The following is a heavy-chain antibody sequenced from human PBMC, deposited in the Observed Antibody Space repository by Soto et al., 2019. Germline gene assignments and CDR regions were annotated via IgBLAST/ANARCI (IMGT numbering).Heavy chain of an antibody. CDR1: GYKFTSYG. CDR2: ISANNGNT. D-gene: IGHD3-3*01. Sequence: ASVKVSCKASGYKFTSYGISWVRKAPGQGLEWMGWISANNGNTKYAQKFQGRVTMTTDTPTSTAYMEVRSLRFDDTAVYYCARGGVTIFGVVPRFYGMDVWGQGTTVTVSS. V-gene: IGHV1-18*01. J-gene: IGHJ6*02. CDR3: ARGGVTIFGVVPRFYGMDV.